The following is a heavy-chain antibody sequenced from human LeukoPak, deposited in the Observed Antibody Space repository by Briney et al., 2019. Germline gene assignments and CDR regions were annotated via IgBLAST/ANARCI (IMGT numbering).Heavy chain of an antibody. CDR2: ISSSGSTL. V-gene: IGHV3-48*03. CDR1: GFTVSSNY. CDR3: ARGLAVAGTTLFDY. Sequence: PGGSLRLSCAASGFTVSSNYMSWVRQAPGEGLEWISYISSSGSTLYYADSVKGRFTISRDNAKNSLYLQMNSLRAEDTGVYYCARGLAVAGTTLFDYWGQGTLVTVSS. D-gene: IGHD6-19*01. J-gene: IGHJ4*02.